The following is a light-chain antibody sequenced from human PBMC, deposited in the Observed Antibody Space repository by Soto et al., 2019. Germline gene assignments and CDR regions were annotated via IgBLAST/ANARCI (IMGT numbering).Light chain of an antibody. Sequence: QSALTQPASVSVSPGQSIAISCTGTSSDIGAYNYVSWYQHHPGKAPKLIIYDVSSRPSGVSNRFSGSNSGNAASLTISGLQADDEAYYFCASYTAYNPLVVFGGGTKVTVL. V-gene: IGLV2-14*01. J-gene: IGLJ2*01. CDR3: ASYTAYNPLVV. CDR1: SSDIGAYNY. CDR2: DVS.